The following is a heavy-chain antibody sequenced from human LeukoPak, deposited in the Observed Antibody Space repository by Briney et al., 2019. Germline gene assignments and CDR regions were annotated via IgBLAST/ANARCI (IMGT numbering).Heavy chain of an antibody. CDR1: GYSFTSYW. J-gene: IGHJ3*02. Sequence: PGESLKISCKGSGYSFTSYWIGWVRQMPGKGLEWMGIIYPGDSDTRYSPSFQGQVTISADKSISTAYLQWSSLKASDTAMYYCARQIGIVGANADAFDIWGQGTMVTVSS. CDR3: ARQIGIVGANADAFDI. D-gene: IGHD1-26*01. V-gene: IGHV5-51*01. CDR2: IYPGDSDT.